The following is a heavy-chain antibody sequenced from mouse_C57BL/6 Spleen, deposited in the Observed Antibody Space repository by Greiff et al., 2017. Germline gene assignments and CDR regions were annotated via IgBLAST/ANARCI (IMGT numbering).Heavy chain of an antibody. CDR3: ARGDYSNYEGAY. J-gene: IGHJ3*01. D-gene: IGHD2-5*01. V-gene: IGHV1-39*01. CDR2: INPNYGTT. CDR1: GYSFTDYN. Sequence: VHVKQSGPELVKPGASVKISCKASGYSFTDYNMNWVKQSNGKSLEWIGVINPNYGTTSYNQKFKGKATLTVDQSSSTAYMQLNSLTSEDSAVYYCARGDYSNYEGAYWGQGTLVTVSA.